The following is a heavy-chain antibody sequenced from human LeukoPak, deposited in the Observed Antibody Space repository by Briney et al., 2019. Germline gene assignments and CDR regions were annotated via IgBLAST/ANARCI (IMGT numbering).Heavy chain of an antibody. V-gene: IGHV3-23*01. D-gene: IGHD6-19*01. Sequence: PGGSLRLSSAASGFTVSSIHMVWVRQAPGKGLEWVSAISGSGGGTYYADSVKGRFTIFRDNSKNTLYLQMNSLRAEDTAVYYCAKSRDSSVAFDYWGQGTLVTVSS. CDR2: ISGSGGGT. J-gene: IGHJ4*02. CDR1: GFTVSSIH. CDR3: AKSRDSSVAFDY.